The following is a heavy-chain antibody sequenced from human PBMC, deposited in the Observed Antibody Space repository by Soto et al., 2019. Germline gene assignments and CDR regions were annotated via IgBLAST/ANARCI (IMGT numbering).Heavy chain of an antibody. D-gene: IGHD5-18*01. V-gene: IGHV3-23*01. CDR3: AKDHTYSYGYDY. CDR2: ISGSGGST. Sequence: PGGSLRLSCSASGFTFSRYAMSWVRQAPGKGLEWVSAISGSGGSTYYADSVKGRFTISRDNSKNTLYLQMNSLRAEDTAVYYCAKDHTYSYGYDYWGQGTLVTVSS. J-gene: IGHJ4*02. CDR1: GFTFSRYA.